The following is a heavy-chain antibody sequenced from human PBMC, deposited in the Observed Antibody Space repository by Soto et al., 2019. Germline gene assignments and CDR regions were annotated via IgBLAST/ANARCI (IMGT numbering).Heavy chain of an antibody. CDR1: GFSVSDHA. Sequence: QEQLVESGGGVVQPGRSLTLSCAASGFSVSDHAMHWVRQAPGKGLEWVAVISYGGSYTSYAESVWGRFTVSRDLSKNTVVLQLDRLRGDDTAVYHCAKDAWFQLCNGGSCYARGMDVWGQGTTVTVSS. V-gene: IGHV3-30*18. J-gene: IGHJ6*02. CDR2: ISYGGSYT. CDR3: AKDAWFQLCNGGSCYARGMDV. D-gene: IGHD3-10*01.